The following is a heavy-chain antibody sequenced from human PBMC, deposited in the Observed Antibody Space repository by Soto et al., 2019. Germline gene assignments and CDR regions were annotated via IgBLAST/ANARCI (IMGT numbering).Heavy chain of an antibody. Sequence: GESLKISCKGSGYSFTSYWIGWVRQMPGKGLEWMGIIYPGDSDTRYSPSFQGQVTISADKSISTAYLQWSSLKASDTAMYNSASYRSSSWQDHYFYGMDVWGQGTTVTVSS. J-gene: IGHJ6*02. CDR2: IYPGDSDT. V-gene: IGHV5-51*01. D-gene: IGHD6-13*01. CDR3: ASYRSSSWQDHYFYGMDV. CDR1: GYSFTSYW.